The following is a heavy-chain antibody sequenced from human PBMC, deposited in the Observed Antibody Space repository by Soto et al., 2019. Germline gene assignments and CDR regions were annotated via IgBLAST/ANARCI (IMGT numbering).Heavy chain of an antibody. D-gene: IGHD3-10*01. J-gene: IGHJ6*02. CDR1: GYTFTSYA. CDR2: ITAGNGNT. Sequence: QVQLVQSGAEVKKPGASVKVSCKASGYTFTSYAMHWVRQAPGQRLEWMGWITAGNGNTKYSQKFQGRVTITRDTSASTAYMELSSLRSEDTAVYYCASSYYGSGNPKDYYYGMDVWGQGTTVTVSS. V-gene: IGHV1-3*01. CDR3: ASSYYGSGNPKDYYYGMDV.